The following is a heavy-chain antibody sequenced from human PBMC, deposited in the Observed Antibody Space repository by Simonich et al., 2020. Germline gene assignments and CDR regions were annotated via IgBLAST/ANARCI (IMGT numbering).Heavy chain of an antibody. CDR3: ARDYYGGNYYFDY. CDR1: GYSISSGYY. D-gene: IGHD2-21*02. J-gene: IGHJ4*02. V-gene: IGHV4-38-2*02. Sequence: QVQLQESGPGLVRPSETLSLTCAVSGYSISSGYYWGWIRQPPGKGLEWIGSIYHRGSTYYNPSLKSRVTIAVDTSKNQFSLKLSSVTAADTAVYYCARDYYGGNYYFDYWGQGTLVTVSS. CDR2: IYHRGST.